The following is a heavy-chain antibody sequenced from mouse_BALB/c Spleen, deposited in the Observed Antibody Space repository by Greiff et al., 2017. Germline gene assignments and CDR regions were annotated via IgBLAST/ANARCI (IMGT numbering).Heavy chain of an antibody. J-gene: IGHJ4*01. V-gene: IGHV2-2*01. D-gene: IGHD2-1*01. Sequence: VQLQESGPGLVQPSQSLSITCTVSGFSLTSYGVHWVRQSPGKGLEWLGVIWSGGSTDYNAAFISRLSISKDNSKSQVFLKMNSLQTDDTAMYYCARGGGNYDGAMDYWGQGTSVTVSS. CDR1: GFSLTSYG. CDR2: IWSGGST. CDR3: ARGGGNYDGAMDY.